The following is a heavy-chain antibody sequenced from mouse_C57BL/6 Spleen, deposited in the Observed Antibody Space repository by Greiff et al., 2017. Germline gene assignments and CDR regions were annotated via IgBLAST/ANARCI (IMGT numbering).Heavy chain of an antibody. Sequence: QVQLKQSGAELVKPGASVKISCKASGYAFSSYWMNWVKQRPGKGLEGIGQIYPGDGDTNYNGKFKGKATLTADKSSSTAYMQLSSLTSEDSAVYFCGRSHGTGWYFDVWGTGTTVTVSS. CDR2: IYPGDGDT. D-gene: IGHD4-1*01. J-gene: IGHJ1*03. V-gene: IGHV1-80*01. CDR1: GYAFSSYW. CDR3: GRSHGTGWYFDV.